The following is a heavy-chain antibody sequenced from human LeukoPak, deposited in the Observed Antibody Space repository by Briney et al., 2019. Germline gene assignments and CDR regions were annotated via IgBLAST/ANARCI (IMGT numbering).Heavy chain of an antibody. Sequence: GGSLRLSCEASGFIFSSYWMSWVRQAPGKGLEWVSLISGRGDITYNADSVKGRFTISRDNSKDTLFLQMNSLRADDTALYYCAKGRSLPPFFDYWGQGILVTVSS. V-gene: IGHV3-23*01. CDR3: AKGRSLPPFFDY. CDR2: ISGRGDIT. J-gene: IGHJ4*02. D-gene: IGHD1-26*01. CDR1: GFIFSSYW.